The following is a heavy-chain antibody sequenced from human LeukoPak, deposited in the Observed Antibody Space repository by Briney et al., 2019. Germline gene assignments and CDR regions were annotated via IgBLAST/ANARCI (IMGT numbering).Heavy chain of an antibody. CDR2: IYSGGST. D-gene: IGHD3-22*01. J-gene: IGHJ4*02. CDR3: ARSYYYDSSDGY. Sequence: GGSLRLSCAASGLTVSSNYMSWVRQAPGKGLEWVSVIYSGGSTYYADSVKGRFTISRDNSKNTLYLQMNSLRAEDTAVYYCARSYYYDSSDGYWGQGTLVTVSS. CDR1: GLTVSSNY. V-gene: IGHV3-53*01.